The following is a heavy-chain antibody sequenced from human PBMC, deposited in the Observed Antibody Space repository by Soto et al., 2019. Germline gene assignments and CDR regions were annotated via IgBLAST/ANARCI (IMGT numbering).Heavy chain of an antibody. CDR3: AREPGPGWFDP. Sequence: PGGSLRLSCAASGFTVSSNYMSWVRQAPGKGLEWVSVIYSGGSTYYADSVKGRFTISRHNSKNTLYLQLNSLRAEDTAVYYCAREPGPGWFDPWGQGTLVTVSS. J-gene: IGHJ5*02. CDR2: IYSGGST. D-gene: IGHD2-2*01. CDR1: GFTVSSNY. V-gene: IGHV3-53*04.